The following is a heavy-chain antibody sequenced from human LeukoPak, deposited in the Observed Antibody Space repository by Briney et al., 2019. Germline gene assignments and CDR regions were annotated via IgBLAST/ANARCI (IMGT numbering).Heavy chain of an antibody. J-gene: IGHJ6*02. CDR1: GYTFTSYG. CDR3: ARDSQAVTQLYGVDV. D-gene: IGHD4-17*01. V-gene: IGHV1-18*01. Sequence: GASVKVSCKASGYTFTSYGISWVRQAPGQGLEWMGWISAYNGNTNYAQKLQGRVTMTTDTSTSTAYMELRSLRSDDTAVYYCARDSQAVTQLYGVDVWGQGTTVTVSS. CDR2: ISAYNGNT.